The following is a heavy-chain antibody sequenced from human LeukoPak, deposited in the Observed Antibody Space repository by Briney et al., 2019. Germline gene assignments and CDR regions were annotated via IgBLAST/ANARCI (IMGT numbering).Heavy chain of an antibody. CDR2: IIPIFGTA. Sequence: SVKVSCKASGGTFSSYAISWVRQAPGQGLEWMGGIIPIFGTANYAQKFQGRVTITADKSTSTAYMELSSLRSEDTAVYYCARVGSGSYQDFDYWGQGTLVTVSS. V-gene: IGHV1-69*06. D-gene: IGHD3-10*01. CDR3: ARVGSGSYQDFDY. J-gene: IGHJ4*02. CDR1: GGTFSSYA.